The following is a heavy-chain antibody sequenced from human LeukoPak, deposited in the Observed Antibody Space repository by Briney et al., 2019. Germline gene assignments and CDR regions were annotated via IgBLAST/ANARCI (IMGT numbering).Heavy chain of an antibody. CDR2: VRYDGSNT. CDR3: AKGGSGSFYSDY. J-gene: IGHJ4*02. D-gene: IGHD6-6*01. CDR1: GFTFSSYD. V-gene: IGHV3-30*02. Sequence: GGSLRLSCAASGFTFSSYDMHWVRQAPGKGLEWVAFVRYDGSNTYYADSVKGRFTISRDNSENTVYLQMNSLRAEDTAVYHCAKGGSGSFYSDYWGQGTLVTVSS.